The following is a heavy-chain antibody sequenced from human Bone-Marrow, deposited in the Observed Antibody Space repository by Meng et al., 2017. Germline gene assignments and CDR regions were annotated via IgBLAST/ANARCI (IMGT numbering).Heavy chain of an antibody. D-gene: IGHD6-25*01. J-gene: IGHJ4*02. Sequence: QVQLVQSRDEVKKPGASVKVSCKPPGYNFPDYYIHWVRRAPGQGLEWMGRINPKSGDTHYAQKFQARVTMTGDTSISTAYMELSGLRSDDTAMYYCARDEDISAAGKLFGDYWGQGTLVTVSS. V-gene: IGHV1-2*06. CDR2: INPKSGDT. CDR3: ARDEDISAAGKLFGDY. CDR1: GYNFPDYY.